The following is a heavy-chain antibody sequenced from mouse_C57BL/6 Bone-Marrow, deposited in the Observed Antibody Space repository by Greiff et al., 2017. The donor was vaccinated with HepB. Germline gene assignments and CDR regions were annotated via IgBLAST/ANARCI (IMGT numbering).Heavy chain of an antibody. CDR3: ARWGVVAPTMDY. D-gene: IGHD1-1*01. Sequence: QVQLQQSGAELVRPGASVKLSCKASGYTFPDYYINWVKQRPGQGLEWIARIYPGSGNTYYNEKFKGKATLTAEKSSSTAYMQLSSLTSEDSAVYFCARWGVVAPTMDYWGQGTSVTVSS. V-gene: IGHV1-76*01. J-gene: IGHJ4*01. CDR1: GYTFPDYY. CDR2: IYPGSGNT.